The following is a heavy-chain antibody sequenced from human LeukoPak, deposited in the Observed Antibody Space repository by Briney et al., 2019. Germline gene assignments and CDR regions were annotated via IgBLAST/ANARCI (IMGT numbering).Heavy chain of an antibody. D-gene: IGHD5-18*01. J-gene: IGHJ4*01. Sequence: SETLSLTCAVYGGSFSGYYWSWIRQPPGKGLEWIGEINHSGSTNYNPSLKSRVTISVDTSKNQFSLKLSSVTAADTAVYYCARGDARGYSYGHFHFDHWGHGTLVTVSS. CDR3: ARGDARGYSYGHFHFDH. V-gene: IGHV4-34*01. CDR1: GGSFSGYY. CDR2: INHSGST.